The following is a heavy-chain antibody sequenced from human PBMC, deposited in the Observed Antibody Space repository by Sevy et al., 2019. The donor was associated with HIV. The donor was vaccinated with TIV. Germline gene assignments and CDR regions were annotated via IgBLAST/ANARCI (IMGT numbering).Heavy chain of an antibody. Sequence: GGSLRLSCAASEFTFSSYAINRVRQAPGKGLEWVSGISGSGGSTYYADSVKGRFTISRDNFKNTLYLQMNSLRAEDTAVYYCAKDGDSSSWYLNYYMDVWGKGTTVTVSS. CDR2: ISGSGGST. J-gene: IGHJ6*03. V-gene: IGHV3-23*01. D-gene: IGHD6-13*01. CDR1: EFTFSSYA. CDR3: AKDGDSSSWYLNYYMDV.